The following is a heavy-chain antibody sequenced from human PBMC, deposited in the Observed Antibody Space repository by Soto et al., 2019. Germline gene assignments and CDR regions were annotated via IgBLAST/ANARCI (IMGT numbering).Heavy chain of an antibody. CDR2: IYYSGST. Sequence: PSETLSLTCTVSGGSISSSSYYWGWIRQPPGKGLEWIGSIYYSGSTYYNPSLKSRVTISVDTSKNQFSLKLISVTAADTAVFYCASSQKAAAGSADFDYWGQGTLVTVSS. CDR1: GGSISSSSYY. J-gene: IGHJ4*02. D-gene: IGHD6-13*01. CDR3: ASSQKAAAGSADFDY. V-gene: IGHV4-39*01.